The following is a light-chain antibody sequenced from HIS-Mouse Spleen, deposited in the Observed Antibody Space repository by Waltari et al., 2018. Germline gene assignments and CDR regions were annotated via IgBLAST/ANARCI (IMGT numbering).Light chain of an antibody. CDR1: QSLLHSNGYNY. J-gene: IGKJ2*01. CDR3: MQALQTPWT. CDR2: LGS. V-gene: IGKV2-28*01. Sequence: DIVMTQSPLSLPVTPGEPASISCRSSQSLLHSNGYNYLDWYLQKPGQSPQLRIYLGSNRASGVPDRFSGSGSGTDCTLKISRVEAEDVGGYYCMQALQTPWTFGQGTKLEIK.